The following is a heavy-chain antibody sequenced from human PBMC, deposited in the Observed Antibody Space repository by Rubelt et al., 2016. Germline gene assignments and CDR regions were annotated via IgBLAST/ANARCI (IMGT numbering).Heavy chain of an antibody. CDR3: ALTTIIPGMDV. Sequence: QVQLQQWGAGLLKPSETLSLTCAVYGGSFSGYYWSWIRQPPGKGLEWIGEINHSGSTNYNPSLKSRVTISVDTSKNQFSRKRSSVTAADTAVYDCALTTIIPGMDVWGQGTTVTVSS. D-gene: IGHD2-21*02. CDR1: GGSFSGYY. V-gene: IGHV4-34*01. CDR2: INHSGST. J-gene: IGHJ6*02.